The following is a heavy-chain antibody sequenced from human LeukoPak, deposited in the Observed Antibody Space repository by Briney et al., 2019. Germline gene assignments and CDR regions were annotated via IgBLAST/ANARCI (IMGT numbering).Heavy chain of an antibody. J-gene: IGHJ4*02. D-gene: IGHD2-15*01. CDR3: ARVPCSGGSCYDGDY. Sequence: GASVTVSCKASGYTFTSYAMHWVRQAPGQRLEWMGWINAGNGNTKYSQKFQGRVTITRDTSASTAYMELSSLRSEDTAVYYCARVPCSGGSCYDGDYWGQGTLVTVSS. V-gene: IGHV1-3*01. CDR2: INAGNGNT. CDR1: GYTFTSYA.